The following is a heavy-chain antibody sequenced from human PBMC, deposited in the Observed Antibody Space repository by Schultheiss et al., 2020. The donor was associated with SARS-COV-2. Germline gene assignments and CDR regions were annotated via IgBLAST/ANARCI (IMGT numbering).Heavy chain of an antibody. Sequence: GGSLRLSCAASGFTFSSYAMHWVRQAPGKGLEWVAVISYDGSNKYYADSVKGRFTISRDNSKNTLYLQMNSLRAEDTAVYYCAREPYSSSWYPLDYYYYGMDVWGQGTTVTVSS. CDR2: ISYDGSNK. J-gene: IGHJ6*02. CDR3: AREPYSSSWYPLDYYYYGMDV. CDR1: GFTFSSYA. D-gene: IGHD6-13*01. V-gene: IGHV3-30*01.